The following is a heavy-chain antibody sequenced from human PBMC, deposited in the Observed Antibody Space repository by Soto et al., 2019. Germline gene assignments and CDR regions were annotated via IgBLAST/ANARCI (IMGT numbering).Heavy chain of an antibody. D-gene: IGHD2-15*01. Sequence: EVQLVESGGGLVQPGESLRLSCAASGFTFSSYWMHWVRQAPGKGLVWVSRINSDGSSTSYAGSVKGRFTISRDNAKNTLYLPMNSLMAEDTAVYYCVRTSLGVSAATREDYWGQGTLVTVSS. CDR2: INSDGSST. V-gene: IGHV3-74*01. CDR3: VRTSLGVSAATREDY. CDR1: GFTFSSYW. J-gene: IGHJ4*02.